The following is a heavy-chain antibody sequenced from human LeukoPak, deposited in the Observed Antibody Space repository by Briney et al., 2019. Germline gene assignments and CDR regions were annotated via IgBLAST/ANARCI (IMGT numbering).Heavy chain of an antibody. CDR1: GYTFTSYG. D-gene: IGHD2-15*01. Sequence: ASVKVSCKASGYTFTSYGISWVRRAPGQGLEWMGWINPNSGGTNYAQKFQGRVTMTRDTSISTAYMELSRLRSDDTAVYYCARDRGVDYCSGGSCSHYYYYMDVWGKGTTVTISS. J-gene: IGHJ6*03. CDR3: ARDRGVDYCSGGSCSHYYYYMDV. V-gene: IGHV1-2*02. CDR2: INPNSGGT.